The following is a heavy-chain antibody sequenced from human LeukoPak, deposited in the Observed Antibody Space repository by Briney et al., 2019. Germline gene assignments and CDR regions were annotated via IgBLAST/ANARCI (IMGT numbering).Heavy chain of an antibody. D-gene: IGHD2-8*01. CDR3: ARAIYCTNGVCYTAQFDY. V-gene: IGHV4-39*07. Sequence: SETLSLTCTVSGGSISSYYWGWIRQPPGKGLEWIGSIYYSGSTYYNPSLKSRVTISVDTSKNQFSLKLSSVTAADTAVYYCARAIYCTNGVCYTAQFDYWGQGTLVTVSS. CDR2: IYYSGST. CDR1: GGSISSYY. J-gene: IGHJ4*02.